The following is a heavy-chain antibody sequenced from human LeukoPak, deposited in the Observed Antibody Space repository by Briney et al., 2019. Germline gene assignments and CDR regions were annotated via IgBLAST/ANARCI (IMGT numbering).Heavy chain of an antibody. CDR3: AKDPNPFYDFWSGYK. D-gene: IGHD3-3*01. V-gene: IGHV3-23*01. CDR2: IGGRDDRT. CDR1: GFTFTGHT. J-gene: IGHJ4*02. Sequence: GGSLRLSCAASGFTFTGHTMTWLRQAPGKGLEWVSIIGGRDDRTYFADSVKGRFTISRDNSKNTLYLQMNSLRGEDTAVYYCAKDPNPFYDFWSGYKWGQGTLVTVSS.